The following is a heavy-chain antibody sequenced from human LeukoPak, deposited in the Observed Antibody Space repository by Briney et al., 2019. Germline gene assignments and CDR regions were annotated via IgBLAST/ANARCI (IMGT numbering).Heavy chain of an antibody. Sequence: GRSLRLSCAASGFTFSSYAMHWVRQAPGKGLEWVTVISYDGSNKYYADSVKGRFTISRDNSKNTLYLQMNSLRAEDTAVYYCARDGSFTSAAPDYWGQGTLVTVSS. D-gene: IGHD2-2*01. CDR2: ISYDGSNK. CDR1: GFTFSSYA. CDR3: ARDGSFTSAAPDY. V-gene: IGHV3-30*04. J-gene: IGHJ4*02.